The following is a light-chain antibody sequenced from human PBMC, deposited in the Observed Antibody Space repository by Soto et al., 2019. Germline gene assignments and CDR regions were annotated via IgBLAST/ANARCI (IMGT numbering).Light chain of an antibody. Sequence: EIVLTQSPGTLSLSPGERATLSCRASQSLTSNYLAWYQQKPGQAPRLLIFGASSRATGIPDRFSGSGSWSDLTLTISRIEPEEFAVYYCQHYENSPPSYTFGQGTKLEIK. J-gene: IGKJ2*01. CDR2: GAS. V-gene: IGKV3-20*01. CDR3: QHYENSPPSYT. CDR1: QSLTSNY.